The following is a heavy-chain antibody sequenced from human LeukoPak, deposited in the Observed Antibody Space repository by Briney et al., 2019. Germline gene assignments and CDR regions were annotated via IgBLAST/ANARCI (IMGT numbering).Heavy chain of an antibody. V-gene: IGHV3-23*01. Sequence: GGSLSLSRAASGLTFSDYAMSWFRQAPGKGLEWVSGITSGFTPHYADSVKGRFTISRDNSKNTFHLQLNSLRAEDTAVYYCAKDYSDSRVADVFFEYWGQGTLVTVSS. J-gene: IGHJ4*02. CDR3: AKDYSDSRVADVFFEY. CDR2: ITSGFTP. D-gene: IGHD2-15*01. CDR1: GLTFSDYA.